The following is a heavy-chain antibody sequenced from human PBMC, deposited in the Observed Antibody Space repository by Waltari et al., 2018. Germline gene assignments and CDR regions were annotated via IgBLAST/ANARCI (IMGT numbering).Heavy chain of an antibody. D-gene: IGHD2-15*01. Sequence: QVQLVQSGSELQNPGASVKISCRRSGHTFTAHGMHWVRQAPTQGLQWMGWINTNTRNPTYAQDFTGRFVFSLDKSVDTAYLEISSLQSEDTAIYFCARDPKYCSGGTCKAWFDSWGQGTLVSVSS. V-gene: IGHV7-4-1*02. CDR2: INTNTRNP. J-gene: IGHJ5*01. CDR3: ARDPKYCSGGTCKAWFDS. CDR1: GHTFTAHG.